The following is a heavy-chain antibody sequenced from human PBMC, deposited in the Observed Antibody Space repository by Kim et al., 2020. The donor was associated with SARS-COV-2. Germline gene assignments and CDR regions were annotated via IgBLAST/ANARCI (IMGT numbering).Heavy chain of an antibody. CDR2: INHSGST. Sequence: SETLSLTCAVYGGSFSGYYWSWIRQPPGKGLEWIGEINHSGSTNYNPSLKSRVTISVDTSKNQFSLKLSSVTAADTAVYYCARVIAGDYLIPFDYWGQGTLVTVSS. CDR3: ARVIAGDYLIPFDY. J-gene: IGHJ4*02. D-gene: IGHD4-17*01. CDR1: GGSFSGYY. V-gene: IGHV4-34*01.